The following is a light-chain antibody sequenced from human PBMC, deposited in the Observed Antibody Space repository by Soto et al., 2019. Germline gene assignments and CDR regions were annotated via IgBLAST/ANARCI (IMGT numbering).Light chain of an antibody. CDR3: QQYNDWPPLT. Sequence: EIMMTQSPATVSVSPGERATLSCRASQSIRTNVAWYQQNPGQALRLLIYDASTRATGISSRFSGSGSGTEFTLTISSLQSEDVAIYYCQQYNDWPPLTFGGGTRLEI. CDR2: DAS. CDR1: QSIRTN. J-gene: IGKJ4*01. V-gene: IGKV3-15*01.